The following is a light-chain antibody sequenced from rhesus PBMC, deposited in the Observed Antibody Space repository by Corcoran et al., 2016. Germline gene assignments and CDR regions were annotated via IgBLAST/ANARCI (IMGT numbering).Light chain of an antibody. V-gene: IGKV3-24*04. CDR3: QQSGNLYS. CDR1: QSVGSY. J-gene: IGKJ2*01. CDR2: GAT. Sequence: ETVVTQSPATLSLSPGERATLSCRASQSVGSYLAWYQQKPGQAPRLLSCGATSRATGIPDSFSGRGSGTDFTLTIGRLDPEDVGVYYCQQSGNLYSFGQGTKVEIK.